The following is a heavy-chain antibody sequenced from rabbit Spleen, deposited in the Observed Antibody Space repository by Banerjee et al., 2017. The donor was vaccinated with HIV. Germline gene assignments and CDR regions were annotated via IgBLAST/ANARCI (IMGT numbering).Heavy chain of an antibody. CDR2: IYPVFGIR. CDR1: GFSFSNKA. Sequence: ESGGGLVKPEGSLKLSCTASGFSFSNKAVMCWVRQAPGKGLEWIGDIYPVFGIRNYANGVQGRFTISSDNAQNTVDLQMNSLTPADTATYFCARGMNSGWGERFNLWGPGTLVTVS. D-gene: IGHD4-1*01. CDR3: ARGMNSGWGERFNL. V-gene: IGHV1S7*01. J-gene: IGHJ4*01.